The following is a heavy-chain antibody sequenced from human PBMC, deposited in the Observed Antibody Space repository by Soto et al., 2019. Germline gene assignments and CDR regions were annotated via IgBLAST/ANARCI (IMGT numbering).Heavy chain of an antibody. D-gene: IGHD6-13*01. V-gene: IGHV3-30-3*02. CDR2: ISYDGGNK. CDR1: GFTFSSYA. CDR3: AKEFSKYRSRLGY. Sequence: QVQLVESGGGVVQPGRSLRLSCAASGFTFSSYAIHWVRRAPGKGLKWVAVISYDGGNKYYADSVKGRFTISRDNSKNTLYLQMNSLRAEDTAVYYCAKEFSKYRSRLGYWGQGTLVTVSS. J-gene: IGHJ4*02.